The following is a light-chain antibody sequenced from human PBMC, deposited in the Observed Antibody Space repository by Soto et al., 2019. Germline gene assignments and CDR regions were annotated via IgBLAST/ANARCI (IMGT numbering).Light chain of an antibody. CDR2: GAS. CDR1: QSVYNN. Sequence: EIVMTQSPATLSVSPGERATLSCRASQSVYNNLAWYQQKPGQAPRLLIYGASTRATGIPARFSGGGSGTEFTLTISSLQSEDFGVYYCQQYHKWPPFTFGGGTVVDIK. CDR3: QQYHKWPPFT. V-gene: IGKV3-15*01. J-gene: IGKJ4*01.